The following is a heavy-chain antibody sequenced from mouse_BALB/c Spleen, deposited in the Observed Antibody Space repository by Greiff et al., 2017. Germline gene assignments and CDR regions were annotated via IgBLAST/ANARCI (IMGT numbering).Heavy chain of an antibody. V-gene: IGHV5-9-4*01. CDR3: ARYRYGAWFAY. J-gene: IGHJ3*01. Sequence: EVKLVESGGGLVKPGGSLKLSCAASGFTFSSYAMSWVRQSPEKRLEWVAEISSGGSYTYYPDTVTGRFTISRDNAKNTLYLEMSSLRSEDTAMYYCARYRYGAWFAYWGQGTLVTVSA. CDR2: ISSGGSYT. CDR1: GFTFSSYA. D-gene: IGHD2-14*01.